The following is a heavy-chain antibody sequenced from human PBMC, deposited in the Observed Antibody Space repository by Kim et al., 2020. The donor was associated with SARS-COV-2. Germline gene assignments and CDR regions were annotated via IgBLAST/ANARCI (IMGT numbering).Heavy chain of an antibody. D-gene: IGHD7-27*01. CDR3: ARDKLGSYWYFDL. J-gene: IGHJ2*01. V-gene: IGHV3-33*01. Sequence: VDHVKGRFTISRDNYKNTLYLQMNSLRADDTAVYYCARDKLGSYWYFDLWGRGTLVTVSS.